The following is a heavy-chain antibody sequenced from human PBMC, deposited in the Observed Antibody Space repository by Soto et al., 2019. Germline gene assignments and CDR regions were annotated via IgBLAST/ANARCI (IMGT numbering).Heavy chain of an antibody. V-gene: IGHV4-59*01. J-gene: IGHJ4*02. Sequence: SETLSLTCTVSGGSISSYYWSWIRQPPGKGLEWIGYIYYSGSTNYNPSLKSRVTISVDTSKNQFSLKLSSVTAADTAVYYCARRYYDSSGYYGYFDYWGQGTLVTVSS. CDR1: GGSISSYY. CDR2: IYYSGST. CDR3: ARRYYDSSGYYGYFDY. D-gene: IGHD3-22*01.